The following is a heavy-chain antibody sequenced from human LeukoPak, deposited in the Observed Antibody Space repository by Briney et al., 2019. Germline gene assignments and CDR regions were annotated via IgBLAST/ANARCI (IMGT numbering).Heavy chain of an antibody. D-gene: IGHD2-15*01. V-gene: IGHV3-7*03. CDR3: ARSRGLVVVAATDY. CDR2: IKQDGSEK. Sequence: GGSLRLSCAASGFTFSSYWMSWVRQAPGKGLEWVANIKQDGSEKYYVDSEKGRFTISRDNAKNSLYLQMNSLRAEDTAVYYRARSRGLVVVAATDYWGQGTLVTVSS. CDR1: GFTFSSYW. J-gene: IGHJ4*02.